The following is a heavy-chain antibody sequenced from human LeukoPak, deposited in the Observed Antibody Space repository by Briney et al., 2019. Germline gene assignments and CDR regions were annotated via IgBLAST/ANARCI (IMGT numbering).Heavy chain of an antibody. CDR1: GFTFSSYW. V-gene: IGHV3-7*01. J-gene: IGHJ4*02. CDR3: ASYYDFWSGYSSIRY. D-gene: IGHD3-3*01. Sequence: GGSLRLSCAASGFTFSSYWMSWVRQAPGKGLEWVANIKQDGSEKYYVDSVKGRFAISRDNAKNSLYLQMNSLRAEDTAVYYCASYYDFWSGYSSIRYWGQGTLVTVSS. CDR2: IKQDGSEK.